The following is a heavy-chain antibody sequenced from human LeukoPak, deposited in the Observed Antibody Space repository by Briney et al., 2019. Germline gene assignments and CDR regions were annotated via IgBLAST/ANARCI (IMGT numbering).Heavy chain of an antibody. J-gene: IGHJ3*02. CDR3: ARGRTWIQLWFEAENAFDI. D-gene: IGHD5-18*01. Sequence: GASVKVSCKASGYTFTSYGISWVRQAPGQGLEWMGWISAYNGNTNCAQKLQGRVTMTTDTSTSTAYMELRSLRSDDTAVYYCARGRTWIQLWFEAENAFDIWGQGTMVTVSS. CDR1: GYTFTSYG. CDR2: ISAYNGNT. V-gene: IGHV1-18*01.